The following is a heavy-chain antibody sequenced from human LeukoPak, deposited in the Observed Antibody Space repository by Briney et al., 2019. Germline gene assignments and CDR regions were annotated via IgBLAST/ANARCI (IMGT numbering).Heavy chain of an antibody. CDR2: INSDGSST. Sequence: GGSLRLSCAASGLTFSSYWMHWVRQAPGKGLVWVSRINSDGSSTSYADSVKGRFTISRDNAKNTLYLQMNSLRAEDTAVYYCAREGYSYGPLYFDYWGQGTLVTVSS. D-gene: IGHD5-18*01. CDR3: AREGYSYGPLYFDY. CDR1: GLTFSSYW. J-gene: IGHJ4*02. V-gene: IGHV3-74*01.